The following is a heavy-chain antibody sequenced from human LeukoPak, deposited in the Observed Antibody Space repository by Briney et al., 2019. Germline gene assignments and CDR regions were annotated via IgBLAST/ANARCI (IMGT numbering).Heavy chain of an antibody. V-gene: IGHV1-18*01. CDR2: ISGYNGNT. J-gene: IGHJ4*02. CDR3: ARFTPRLTREKFDY. CDR1: GGTLANYA. Sequence: ASVKVSCKASGGTLANYAVSWVRQAPGQGLEWMGWISGYNGNTKYAQKLQGRVTMTTDTSTSTAYMELRSLRSDDTAVYYCARFTPRLTREKFDYWGQGTLVTVSS. D-gene: IGHD2-2*01.